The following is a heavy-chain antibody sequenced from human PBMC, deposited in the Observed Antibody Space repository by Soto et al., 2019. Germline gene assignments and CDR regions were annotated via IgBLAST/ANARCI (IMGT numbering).Heavy chain of an antibody. J-gene: IGHJ5*02. D-gene: IGHD3-16*01. Sequence: QVHLQESGPGLVKPSQTLSLTCSVSGGSFSSGDYYWSWIRQPPGKGLEWIAYISYRGSTYYNPSLESRGFISVDTSKNQVSLRLSSVTAADTAVYYCAGALNTKGGRHLWTWGQGTLVTVSS. CDR1: GGSFSSGDYY. CDR3: AGALNTKGGRHLWT. CDR2: ISYRGST. V-gene: IGHV4-30-4*01.